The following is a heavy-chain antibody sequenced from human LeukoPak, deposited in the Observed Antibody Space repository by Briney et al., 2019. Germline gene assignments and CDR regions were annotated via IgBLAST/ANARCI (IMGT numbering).Heavy chain of an antibody. V-gene: IGHV4-39*07. D-gene: IGHD5-24*01. J-gene: IGHJ4*02. CDR2: IYYSGST. CDR1: GGSISGSTYY. Sequence: PSETLSLTCTVSGGSISGSTYYWGWIRQTPGKGLEWIGSIYYSGSTYYNPSLKSRVTISVDTSKNQFSLELSSVTAADTAVYYCARGAGRRWLQTPRFDYWGQGTLVTVSS. CDR3: ARGAGRRWLQTPRFDY.